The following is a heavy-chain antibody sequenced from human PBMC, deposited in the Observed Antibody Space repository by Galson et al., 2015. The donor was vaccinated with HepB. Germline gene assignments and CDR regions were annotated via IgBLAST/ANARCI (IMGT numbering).Heavy chain of an antibody. J-gene: IGHJ5*01. Sequence: SLRLSCAASGFTFSSYLMHWVRQAPGNGLELVGRIKDTATGATTDYAAPVKGRFIISRDDLKNTRYLQRNSLKTEDTAFYYWAKANCGWDCPGRNWFDPWGQGTLVTVSS. V-gene: IGHV3-15*01. D-gene: IGHD2-21*01. CDR2: IKDTATGATT. CDR1: GFTFSSYL. CDR3: AKANCGWDCPGRNWFDP.